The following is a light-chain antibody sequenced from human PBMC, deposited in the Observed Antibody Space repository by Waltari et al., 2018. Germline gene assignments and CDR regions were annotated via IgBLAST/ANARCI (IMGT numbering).Light chain of an antibody. J-gene: IGKJ4*01. Sequence: EIVLTQSPGTLSLSPGDRGTLSCRASQSVRISYLAWYQQKPGQAPRLLIYGASNRATGIPDRFSGSGSGTDFTLTISRLEPEDFAVYYCHQYRSFGGGTKVEIK. CDR3: HQYRS. V-gene: IGKV3-20*01. CDR1: QSVRISY. CDR2: GAS.